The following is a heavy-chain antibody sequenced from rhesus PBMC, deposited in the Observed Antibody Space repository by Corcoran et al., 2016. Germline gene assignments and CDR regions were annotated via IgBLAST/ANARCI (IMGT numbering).Heavy chain of an antibody. CDR2: IGGDSSYT. D-gene: IGHD1-20*01. V-gene: IGHV3-115*02. CDR3: ARRYSWNNFYGLDS. Sequence: EVQLAESGGGLVQPGGSLRLSCAASGFTFSGYEMHWVRQAPGKGLDSVSVIGGDSSYTHYVDSLKGRFTISRDNAKNSLSLQMNSLRAEDTAVYYCARRYSWNNFYGLDSWGQGVVVTVSS. CDR1: GFTFSGYE. J-gene: IGHJ6*01.